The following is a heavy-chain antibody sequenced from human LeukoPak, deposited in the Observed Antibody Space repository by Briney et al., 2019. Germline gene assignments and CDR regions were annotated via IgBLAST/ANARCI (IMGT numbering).Heavy chain of an antibody. J-gene: IGHJ4*02. CDR1: GYSFTSYW. CDR3: AKDKSQWLVGTLGY. CDR2: ISGSGDST. D-gene: IGHD6-19*01. V-gene: IGHV3-23*01. Sequence: GESLKISCKGSGYSFTSYWIGWVRQVPGKGLEWVSAISGSGDSTYYADSVQGRFTISRDNFKNTLYLQMNSLRAEDTAVYYCAKDKSQWLVGTLGYWGQGTLVTVSS.